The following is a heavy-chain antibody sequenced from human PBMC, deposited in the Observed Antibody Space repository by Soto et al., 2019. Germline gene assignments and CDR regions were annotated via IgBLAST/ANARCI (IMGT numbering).Heavy chain of an antibody. Sequence: QVQLVESGGGEVQPGRSLRLSCAASGFPFNTFGMHWVRQAPGKGLEWVAVISDDGGSEYYADSVKGRFTISRDKSKNTLYIQMNSLRAEDTAIYYCARGYWAGGMDVWGQGTTITVSS. J-gene: IGHJ6*02. V-gene: IGHV3-30*03. CDR3: ARGYWAGGMDV. CDR1: GFPFNTFG. CDR2: ISDDGGSE. D-gene: IGHD2-8*02.